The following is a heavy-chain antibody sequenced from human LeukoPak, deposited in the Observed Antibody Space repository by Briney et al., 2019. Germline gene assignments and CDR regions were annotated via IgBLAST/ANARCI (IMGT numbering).Heavy chain of an antibody. CDR1: GYTFIGYY. CDR3: ARLDYYGSHPRIDY. D-gene: IGHD3-10*01. CDR2: INCNTGGT. V-gene: IGHV1-2*02. J-gene: IGHJ4*02. Sequence: ASVKVSCKASGYTFIGYYIHWVRQAPGQGLEWLGWINCNTGGTNYARKFQGRVTMTRDTSISTAYMELSSLRSDDTAVYYCARLDYYGSHPRIDYWGQGTPVTVSS.